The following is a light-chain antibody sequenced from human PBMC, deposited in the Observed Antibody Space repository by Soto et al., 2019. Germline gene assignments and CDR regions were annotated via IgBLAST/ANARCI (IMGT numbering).Light chain of an antibody. Sequence: EIVLTQSPGTLSLSPGERATLSCRASQSVSSNYLAWYQQKPGQAPRLLMYGASSRATGIPDRFSGSGSGTDFTLTISRLEPEDFAVYYCQQYGTSPVTFVGGTKVEIK. CDR3: QQYGTSPVT. V-gene: IGKV3-20*01. CDR1: QSVSSNY. J-gene: IGKJ4*01. CDR2: GAS.